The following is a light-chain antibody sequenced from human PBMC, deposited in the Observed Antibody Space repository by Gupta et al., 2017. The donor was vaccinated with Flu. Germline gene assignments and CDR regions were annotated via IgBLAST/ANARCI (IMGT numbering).Light chain of an antibody. J-gene: IGKJ4*01. V-gene: IGKV4-1*01. CDR1: HSLLSNSNKKNY. CDR2: WAS. CDR3: QQYYSSPPT. Sequence: DIVMTQSPDSLPLSLGERATINCKSSHSLLSNSNKKNYLAWFQQKPVQPPKLLFYWASSRESGLPHRHSRRGSGTDFTLTISGLQAEDVAIYYCQQYYSSPPTFGRGTQVDI.